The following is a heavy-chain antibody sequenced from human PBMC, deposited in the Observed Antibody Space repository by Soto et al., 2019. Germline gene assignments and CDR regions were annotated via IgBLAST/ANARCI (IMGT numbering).Heavy chain of an antibody. Sequence: AGGAPLLSCAAPGFTVTSKYMTWVRPAPGKGLEWVSVIYRSGATYYPDSVRGRFTASRDYSHNTLYLQMDSLRVEDTALYYCAKVGYAYGFSAMDVWGLGTTVTVSS. J-gene: IGHJ6*02. CDR1: GFTVTSKY. CDR2: IYRSGAT. V-gene: IGHV3-53*01. CDR3: AKVGYAYGFSAMDV. D-gene: IGHD2-2*01.